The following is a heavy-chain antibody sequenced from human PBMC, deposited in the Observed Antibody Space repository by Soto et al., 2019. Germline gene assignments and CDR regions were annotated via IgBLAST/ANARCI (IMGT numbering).Heavy chain of an antibody. D-gene: IGHD2-15*01. V-gene: IGHV1-18*04. Sequence: ASVKVSCQASGYTFTSYGISWVRKAPGQGLEWMGWISAYNGIPNYAQKLQGRVTMTTDTTMSTAYMELRSLRSDGTAVYYCARELPEYCSGGSCYNYHYGMDVWG. J-gene: IGHJ6*02. CDR2: ISAYNGIP. CDR1: GYTFTSYG. CDR3: ARELPEYCSGGSCYNYHYGMDV.